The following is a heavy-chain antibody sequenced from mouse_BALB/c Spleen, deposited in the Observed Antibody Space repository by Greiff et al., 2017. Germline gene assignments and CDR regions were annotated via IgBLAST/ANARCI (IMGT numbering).Heavy chain of an antibody. CDR1: GYTFTSYT. Sequence: VQLVESGAELARPGASVKMSCKASGYTFTSYTMHWVKQRPGQGLEWIGYINPSSGYTNYNQKFKDKATLTADKSSSTAYMQLSSLTSEDSAVYYCARSYDGYYGDYAMDYWGQGTSVTVSS. CDR3: ARSYDGYYGDYAMDY. V-gene: IGHV1-4*01. CDR2: INPSSGYT. J-gene: IGHJ4*01. D-gene: IGHD2-3*01.